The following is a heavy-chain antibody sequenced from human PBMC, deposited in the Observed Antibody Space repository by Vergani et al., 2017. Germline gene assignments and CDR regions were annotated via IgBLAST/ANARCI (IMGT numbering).Heavy chain of an antibody. J-gene: IGHJ4*02. V-gene: IGHV4-39*01. Sequence: QLHLQESGPGLVKPSETLSLTCTVSGGSITSSSYYWGWIRQPPGKGLEWIGNIYHSGGAYSNPSLKCRVTISVDTSKNQFSLEVTSVTAADTAIYFCARTESFILRYFHWALWGQGTLVTVSS. CDR3: ARTESFILRYFHWAL. D-gene: IGHD3-9*01. CDR1: GGSITSSSYY. CDR2: IYHSGGA.